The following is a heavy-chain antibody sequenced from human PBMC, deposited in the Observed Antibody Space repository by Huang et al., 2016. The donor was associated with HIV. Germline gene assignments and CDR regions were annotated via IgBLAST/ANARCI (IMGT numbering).Heavy chain of an antibody. D-gene: IGHD3-10*01. CDR1: GGSIRSDNYY. J-gene: IGHJ4*02. CDR3: ARLPGSITMIRGVITDPY. CDR2: RCYSGST. V-gene: IGHV4-39*02. Sequence: QLQLQESGPGLVKPSETLSLPCTVSGGSIRSDNYYWGWIRQPPGKGLEWIGSRCYSGSTYYNPALKRRVTITVDTAKNHFSLRMRSVTAADTAVYYCARLPGSITMIRGVITDPYWGQGTLVTVSS.